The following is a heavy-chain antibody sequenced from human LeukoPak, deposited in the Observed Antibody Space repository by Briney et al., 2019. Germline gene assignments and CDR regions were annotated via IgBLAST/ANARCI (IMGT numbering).Heavy chain of an antibody. Sequence: ASVKLSCKASGYTFTSYYMHWVRQAPGQGLEWMGIINPSGGSTSYAQKFQGRVTMTRDTSTSTVYMELSSLRSEDTAVYYCARSQGLAVAGTRKVLGYWGQGTLVTVSS. V-gene: IGHV1-46*01. D-gene: IGHD6-19*01. CDR2: INPSGGST. CDR3: ARSQGLAVAGTRKVLGY. CDR1: GYTFTSYY. J-gene: IGHJ4*02.